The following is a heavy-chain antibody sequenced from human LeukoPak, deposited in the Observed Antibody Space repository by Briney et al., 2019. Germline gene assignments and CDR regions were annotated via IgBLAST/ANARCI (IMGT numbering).Heavy chain of an antibody. Sequence: PGGSLRLSCAASGFTFSSYSMDWVHQAPGKGLEWVSSISSSSSYIYYADSVKGRFTISRDNAKSSLYLQMNSLRAEDTAVYYCARRQWLVQGGDYFDYWGQGTLVTVSS. J-gene: IGHJ4*02. CDR3: ARRQWLVQGGDYFDY. CDR1: GFTFSSYS. D-gene: IGHD6-19*01. V-gene: IGHV3-21*01. CDR2: ISSSSSYI.